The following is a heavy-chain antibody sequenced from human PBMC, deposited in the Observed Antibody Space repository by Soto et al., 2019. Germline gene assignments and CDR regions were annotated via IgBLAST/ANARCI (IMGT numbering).Heavy chain of an antibody. CDR1: GFTFSSYS. V-gene: IGHV3-48*01. D-gene: IGHD6-19*01. CDR2: ISSSSSTI. J-gene: IGHJ4*02. CDR3: IGWFHSDY. Sequence: GGSLRLSCAASGFTFSSYSMNWVRQAPGKGLEWISYISSSSSTIYYADSEKGRFTISRDNAKNSLFLQMNSLRAEDTAVYYCIGWFHSDYWGQGTLVTVSS.